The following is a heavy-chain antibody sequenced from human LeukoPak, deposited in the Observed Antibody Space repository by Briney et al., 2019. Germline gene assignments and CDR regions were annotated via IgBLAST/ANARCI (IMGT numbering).Heavy chain of an antibody. V-gene: IGHV4-34*01. CDR2: INHSGST. D-gene: IGHD6-19*01. CDR1: GGSFSGYY. Sequence: PSETLSLTCAVYGGSFSGYYWSWIRQPPGKGLEWIGEINHSGSTNYNPSLKSRVTISVDTSKNQFSLKLSSVTAADTAVYYCARHQSYSSGWYLRGGYFDYWGQGTLVTVSS. CDR3: ARHQSYSSGWYLRGGYFDY. J-gene: IGHJ4*02.